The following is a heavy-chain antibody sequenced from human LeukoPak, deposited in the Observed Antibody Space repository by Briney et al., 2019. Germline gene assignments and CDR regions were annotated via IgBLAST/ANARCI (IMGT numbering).Heavy chain of an antibody. D-gene: IGHD1-26*01. J-gene: IGHJ4*02. CDR2: IYSGGST. CDR3: ARDSGRMGATSFDY. CDR1: GFTVSSNY. V-gene: IGHV3-66*01. Sequence: GGSLRLSCAVSGFTVSSNYMSWVRQAPGKGLEWVSIIYSGGSTYYADSVKGRFTISRDNSKNTLYLQMNSLRAEDTAVYYCARDSGRMGATSFDYWGQGTLVSVSS.